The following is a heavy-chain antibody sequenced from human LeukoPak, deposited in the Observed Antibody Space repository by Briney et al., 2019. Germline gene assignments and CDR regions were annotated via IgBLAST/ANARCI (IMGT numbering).Heavy chain of an antibody. V-gene: IGHV4-34*01. Sequence: SETLSLTCAVYGRSFSGYYWSWIRQPPGKGLEWIGEINHSGSTNYNPSLKSRVTISVDTSKNQFSLKLSSVTAADTAVYYCARSSPYSSIAPFDYWGQGTLVTVSS. CDR3: ARSSPYSSIAPFDY. CDR1: GRSFSGYY. D-gene: IGHD6-13*01. J-gene: IGHJ4*02. CDR2: INHSGST.